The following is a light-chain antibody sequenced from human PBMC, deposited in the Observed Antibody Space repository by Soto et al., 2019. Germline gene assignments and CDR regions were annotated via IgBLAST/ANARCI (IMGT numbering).Light chain of an antibody. CDR3: SSYTSSSTPYV. CDR2: EVS. V-gene: IGLV2-14*01. J-gene: IGLJ1*01. Sequence: QSVLTQPASVSGSPGHSITLPCTGTSSDVGCYNYVSWYQQHPGKAPKLMIYEVSNRPSGVSNRFSGSKSGNTASLTISGLQAEEEADYYCSSYTSSSTPYVFGTGTQLTVL. CDR1: SSDVGCYNY.